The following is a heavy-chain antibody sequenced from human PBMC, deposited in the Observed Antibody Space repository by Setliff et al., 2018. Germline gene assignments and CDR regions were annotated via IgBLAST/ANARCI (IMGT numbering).Heavy chain of an antibody. CDR3: VRERRGPVAGTDS. J-gene: IGHJ5*01. D-gene: IGHD6-19*01. Sequence: PSETLSLTCNVSGVSIANTASYWSWIRQPAGKTLEWIGQVYVGGNTYYDPSFESRVSISVDRSNNQFSLKLNSVTAADTAVYYCVRERRGPVAGTDSWGQGTLVTVSS. CDR2: VYVGGNT. CDR1: GVSIANTASY. V-gene: IGHV4-61*09.